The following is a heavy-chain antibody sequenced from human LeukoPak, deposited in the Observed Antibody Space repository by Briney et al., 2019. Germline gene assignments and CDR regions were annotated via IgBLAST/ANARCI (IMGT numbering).Heavy chain of an antibody. Sequence: GGSLRLSCAASGFTFSNAWMSWVRQTPGKGLEWVGRIKSKTDGGTTDYAAPVKGRFTISRDDSKSTLYLQMSSLKTEDTAVYYCTRQQLVFDYWGQGTLVTVSS. CDR1: GFTFSNAW. CDR3: TRQQLVFDY. D-gene: IGHD6-13*01. J-gene: IGHJ4*02. CDR2: IKSKTDGGTT. V-gene: IGHV3-15*01.